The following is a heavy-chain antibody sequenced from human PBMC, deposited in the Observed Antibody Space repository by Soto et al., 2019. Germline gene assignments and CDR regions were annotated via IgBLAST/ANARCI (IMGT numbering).Heavy chain of an antibody. D-gene: IGHD6-13*01. V-gene: IGHV4-34*01. CDR1: GGSFSGYY. CDR3: ARGGDGSGYLDAFDI. CDR2: INHSGST. Sequence: QVQLQQWGAGLLKPSETLSLTCAVYGGSFSGYYWSWIRQPPGKGLEWIWEINHSGSTNYNPSLKSRVTISVDTSKNQFSLKLSSVTAADTAVYYCARGGDGSGYLDAFDIWGQGTMVTVSS. J-gene: IGHJ3*02.